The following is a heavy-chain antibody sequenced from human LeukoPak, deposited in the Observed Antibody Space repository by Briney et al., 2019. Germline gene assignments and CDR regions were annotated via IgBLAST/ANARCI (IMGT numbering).Heavy chain of an antibody. V-gene: IGHV1-2*02. CDR2: INPNGGGT. D-gene: IGHD5-12*01. CDR1: GYTFIAKY. J-gene: IGHJ3*02. CDR3: AITSWATLNAFDI. Sequence: VASVKVSCKASGYTFIAKYMHWVRQAPGQGLEWMGWINPNGGGTNYAPEFQGRVIMTRDTSISTAYMEMRRLRSDDTAVYYCAITSWATLNAFDIWGQGTVVTVSP.